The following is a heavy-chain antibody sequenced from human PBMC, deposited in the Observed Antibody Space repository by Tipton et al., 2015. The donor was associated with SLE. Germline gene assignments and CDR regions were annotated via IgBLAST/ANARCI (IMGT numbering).Heavy chain of an antibody. CDR3: TRGEYHNQVDY. CDR2: IRNEGSEK. D-gene: IGHD2-2*01. V-gene: IGHV3-7*01. Sequence: SLRLSCAAYGFFFSNYRMTWVRQAPGKGLECVANIRNEGSEKYVDSGKGRFTISRDNAKNSLNPLMNSLRAEDTAVDYCTRGEYHNQVDYWGQGTVFT. J-gene: IGHJ4*02. CDR1: GFFFSNYR.